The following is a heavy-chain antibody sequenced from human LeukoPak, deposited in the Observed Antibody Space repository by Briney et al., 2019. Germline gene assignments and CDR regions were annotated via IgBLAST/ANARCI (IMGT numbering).Heavy chain of an antibody. CDR3: ARGGYKTTVVPPLATNYYYGMDV. Sequence: SVKVSCKASGGTFSSYAISWVRQAPGQGLEWMGGIIPIFGTANYAQKFQGRVTITADESTSTAYMELSSLRSEDTAVYYCARGGYKTTVVPPLATNYYYGMDVWGQGTTVTVSS. CDR2: IIPIFGTA. V-gene: IGHV1-69*01. CDR1: GGTFSSYA. D-gene: IGHD4-23*01. J-gene: IGHJ6*02.